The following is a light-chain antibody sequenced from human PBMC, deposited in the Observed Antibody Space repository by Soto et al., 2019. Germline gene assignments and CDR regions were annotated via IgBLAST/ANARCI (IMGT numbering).Light chain of an antibody. CDR2: AAS. V-gene: IGKV1-39*01. CDR1: QSIRRS. J-gene: IGKJ1*01. Sequence: DIQITQSPSFLSASVADRVTITCRASQSIRRSLNWYQQKPGKAPNLLIYAASSLQTGVPSRFTGSGSGTDFTLTISNLQPEDFAVYYCQQTYSSPRTFGQGTKVDIK. CDR3: QQTYSSPRT.